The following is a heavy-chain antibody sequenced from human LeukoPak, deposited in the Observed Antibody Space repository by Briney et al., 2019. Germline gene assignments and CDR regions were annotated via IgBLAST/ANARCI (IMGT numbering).Heavy chain of an antibody. CDR1: GFTFSNYG. V-gene: IGHV3-30*18. J-gene: IGHJ4*02. CDR2: ISYDGSNK. Sequence: GGSLRLSCAASGFTFSNYGMHWVRQAPGKGLEWVAVISYDGSNKYYADSVKGRFTISRDNSKNTLYLQMNSLRAEDTAVYYCAKDGSADILTGYLNFDYWGQGTLVTVSS. D-gene: IGHD3-9*01. CDR3: AKDGSADILTGYLNFDY.